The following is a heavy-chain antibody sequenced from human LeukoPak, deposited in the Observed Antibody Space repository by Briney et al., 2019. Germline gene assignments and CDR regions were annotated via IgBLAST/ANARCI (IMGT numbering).Heavy chain of an antibody. CDR3: ADYVDAATENTIDY. CDR1: GFTFGDYA. V-gene: IGHV3-23*01. D-gene: IGHD6-13*01. J-gene: IGHJ4*02. Sequence: GGSLRLSCTASGFTFGDYAMTWVRQAPGKGLEWVSAISGSGGSTYYADSVKGRFTISRDNSKNTLFLHMNSLRAEDTAVYYCADYVDAATENTIDYWGQGTLVTVSS. CDR2: ISGSGGST.